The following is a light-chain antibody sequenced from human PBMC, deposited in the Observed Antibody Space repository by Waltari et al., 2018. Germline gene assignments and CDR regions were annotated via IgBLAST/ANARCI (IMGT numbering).Light chain of an antibody. Sequence: DIQMTQSPSTVSASVGDRVTITCRASQSMSSWLAWYQQKPGKAPKLLIYKASSLESGVPSRFSGSGSGTEFTLTISSLQPDDFATYYCQQYKSYSGAFGQGTKVEIK. V-gene: IGKV1-5*03. CDR2: KAS. CDR3: QQYKSYSGA. J-gene: IGKJ1*01. CDR1: QSMSSW.